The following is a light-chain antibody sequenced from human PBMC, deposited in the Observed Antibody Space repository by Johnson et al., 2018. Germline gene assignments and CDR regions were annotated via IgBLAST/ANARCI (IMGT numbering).Light chain of an antibody. CDR3: GTWDSSLSAGNV. V-gene: IGLV1-51*02. Sequence: QSVLTQPPSVSAAPGQKVTISCSGSSSNIGNNYVSWYQQLPGTAHKLLIYENNKRPSGIPDRFSGSKSGTSATLGILGLHTGDAADYYCGTWDSSLSAGNVFGTGTKVTVL. CDR1: SSNIGNNY. J-gene: IGLJ1*01. CDR2: ENN.